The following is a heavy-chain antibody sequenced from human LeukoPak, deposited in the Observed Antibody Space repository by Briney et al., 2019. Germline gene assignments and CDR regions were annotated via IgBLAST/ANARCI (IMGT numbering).Heavy chain of an antibody. CDR2: INPAGSTT. J-gene: IGHJ4*02. D-gene: IGHD1-26*01. Sequence: GGSLRLSCAASGLSNYWVHWVRQAPGKGLVWVSRINPAGSTTNYADSVKGRFTISRDNAKNTLYLQMNSLRAEDTAVYYCARAWYSWGYYFDYWGQGTLVTVSS. CDR1: GLSNYW. V-gene: IGHV3-74*01. CDR3: ARAWYSWGYYFDY.